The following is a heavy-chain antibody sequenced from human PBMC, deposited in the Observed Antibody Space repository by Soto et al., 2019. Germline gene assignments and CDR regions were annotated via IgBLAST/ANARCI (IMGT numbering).Heavy chain of an antibody. J-gene: IGHJ5*02. V-gene: IGHV1-69*06. CDR1: GGTFSSYA. CDR3: ARLSYCSSTSCYMGNWFDP. Sequence: SVKVSCKASGGTFSSYAISWVRQAPGQGLEWMGGIIPIFGTANYAQKFQGRGTITADKSTSTAYMELSSLRSEDTAVYYCARLSYCSSTSCYMGNWFDPWGQGTLVTVSS. D-gene: IGHD2-2*02. CDR2: IIPIFGTA.